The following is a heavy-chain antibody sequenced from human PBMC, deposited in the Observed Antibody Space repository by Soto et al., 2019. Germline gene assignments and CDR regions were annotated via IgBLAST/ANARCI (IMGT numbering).Heavy chain of an antibody. D-gene: IGHD6-19*01. CDR2: IIPIFGTE. V-gene: IGHV1-69*06. CDR1: GGTFSSYA. Sequence: SVKVSCKASGGTFSSYAISWVRQAPGQGLEWMGGIIPIFGTENYAQKFQGRVTITADKSTSTAYMELSSLRSEDTAVYYCARDPYSSGQGGYRGKGTLVTVSS. J-gene: IGHJ4*02. CDR3: ARDPYSSGQGGY.